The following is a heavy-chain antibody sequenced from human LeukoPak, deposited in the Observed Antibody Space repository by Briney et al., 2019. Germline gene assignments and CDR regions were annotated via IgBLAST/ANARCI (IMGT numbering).Heavy chain of an antibody. CDR2: MNPNSGNT. CDR1: GYTFTSYG. CDR3: ARGRVGAAAGKVYWFDP. Sequence: ASVKVSCKASGYTFTSYGISWVRQAPGQGLEWMGWMNPNSGNTGYAQKFQGRVTMTRNTSISTAYMELSSLRSEDTAVYYCARGRVGAAAGKVYWFDPWGQGTLVTVSS. D-gene: IGHD6-13*01. V-gene: IGHV1-8*02. J-gene: IGHJ5*02.